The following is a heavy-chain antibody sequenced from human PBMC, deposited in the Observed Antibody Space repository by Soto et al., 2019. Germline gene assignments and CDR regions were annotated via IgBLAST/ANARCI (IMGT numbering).Heavy chain of an antibody. Sequence: VSGPTLVNPTQTLTLTCTFSGFSLSTSGMCVSWIRQPPGKALEWLTRIDWDDDKYYSTSLKTRLTISKDTSKNQVVLTMTNMDPVDTATYYCARIRVATANYYYFDYWGQGTLVTVSS. J-gene: IGHJ4*02. CDR1: GFSLSTSGMC. CDR3: ARIRVATANYYYFDY. V-gene: IGHV2-70*11. D-gene: IGHD1-1*01. CDR2: IDWDDDK.